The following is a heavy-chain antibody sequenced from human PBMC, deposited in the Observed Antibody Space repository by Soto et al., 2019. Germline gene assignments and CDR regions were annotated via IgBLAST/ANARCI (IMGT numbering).Heavy chain of an antibody. CDR1: GFTFSNAW. CDR3: TTCIAADYDAFDI. J-gene: IGHJ3*02. D-gene: IGHD6-13*01. Sequence: EVQLVESGGGLVKPGGSLRLSCAASGFTFSNAWMNWVRQAPGKGLEWVGRIKSKTDGGTTDYAAPVKGRFTISRDESKNTLYLQMNSLKTADTAVYYCTTCIAADYDAFDIWGQGTMVTVSS. V-gene: IGHV3-15*07. CDR2: IKSKTDGGTT.